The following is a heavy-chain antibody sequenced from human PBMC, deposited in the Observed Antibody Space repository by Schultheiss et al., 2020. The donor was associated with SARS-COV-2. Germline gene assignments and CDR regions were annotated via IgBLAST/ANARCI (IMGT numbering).Heavy chain of an antibody. CDR1: GFTFSSYE. V-gene: IGHV3-48*01. D-gene: IGHD2-2*02. CDR2: ISSSSSTI. Sequence: GGSLRLSCAASGFTFSSYEMNWVRQAPGKGLEWVSYISSSSSTIYYADSVKGRFTISRDNAKNSLYLQMNSLRAEDTAVYYCARGGGYCSSTSCYTDYYYYYMDVWGKGTTVTVSS. CDR3: ARGGGYCSSTSCYTDYYYYYMDV. J-gene: IGHJ6*03.